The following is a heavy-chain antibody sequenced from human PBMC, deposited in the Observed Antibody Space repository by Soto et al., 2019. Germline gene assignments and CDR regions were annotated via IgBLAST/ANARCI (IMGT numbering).Heavy chain of an antibody. CDR3: ARGGSGRYFDWLLSAVDHYGMDV. CDR1: GGSISSGGYY. V-gene: IGHV4-31*03. J-gene: IGHJ6*02. Sequence: PSETLSLTCTVSGGSISSGGYYWSWIRQHPGKGLEWIGYIYYSGSTYYNPSLKSRVTISVDTSKNQFSLKLSSVTAADTAVYYCARGGSGRYFDWLLSAVDHYGMDVWGQGTTVTVSS. D-gene: IGHD3-9*01. CDR2: IYYSGST.